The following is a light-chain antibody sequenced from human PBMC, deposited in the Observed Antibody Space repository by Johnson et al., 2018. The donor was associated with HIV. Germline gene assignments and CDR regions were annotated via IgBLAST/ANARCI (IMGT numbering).Light chain of an antibody. V-gene: IGLV1-51*01. J-gene: IGLJ1*01. CDR3: GTWDNSLRTAF. Sequence: QSALTQPPSVSAAPGQKVTISCSGSSSNIGNNYVSWYQQLPGTAPKLLIYDNNKRPSGIPDRFSGSKSGTSATLGITGLQTGDEADYYCGTWDNSLRTAFFGIGTKCTVL. CDR2: DNN. CDR1: SSNIGNNY.